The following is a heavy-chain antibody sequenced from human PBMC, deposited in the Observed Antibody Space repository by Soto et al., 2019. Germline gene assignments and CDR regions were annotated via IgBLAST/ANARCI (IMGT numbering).Heavy chain of an antibody. V-gene: IGHV4-4*07. CDR3: ARDATILTRAMDV. Sequence: PSETLSLTCTVSGGSISNYYWSWFRQTAGKGLEWIGRISSSGSTNYNPSLKSRVTMSIDTSEKQFSLNLRSVTAADKAVYYCARDATILTRAMDVWGQGTTVTVSS. D-gene: IGHD3-3*01. J-gene: IGHJ6*02. CDR2: ISSSGST. CDR1: GGSISNYY.